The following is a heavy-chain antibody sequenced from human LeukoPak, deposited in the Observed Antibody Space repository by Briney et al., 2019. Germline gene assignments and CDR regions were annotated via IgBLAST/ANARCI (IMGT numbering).Heavy chain of an antibody. CDR2: IKQDGSEK. Sequence: SGGSLRLSCAASGFTFSSYWMSWVRQAPGKGLEWVANIKQDGSEKYYVDSVKGRFTISRDNAKNSLYLQMNSLRAEDTAVYYCARVLTWNDVSVDAFDIWGQGTMVTVSS. V-gene: IGHV3-7*01. J-gene: IGHJ3*02. CDR3: ARVLTWNDVSVDAFDI. D-gene: IGHD1-1*01. CDR1: GFTFSSYW.